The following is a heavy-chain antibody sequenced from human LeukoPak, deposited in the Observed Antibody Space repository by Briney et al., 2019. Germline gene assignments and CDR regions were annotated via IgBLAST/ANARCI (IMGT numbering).Heavy chain of an antibody. V-gene: IGHV3-7*01. D-gene: IGHD3-16*01. J-gene: IGHJ6*02. CDR2: MNQDGSAK. CDR3: ATYTHWVAGDV. CDR1: GFTFSDSW. Sequence: GGPLRLYCAASGFTFSDSWMSWVRQAPGKGLEWVANMNQDGSAKGYVDSVKGRFTISRDSARNSLYLQMSSLRPEDTAVYYCATYTHWVAGDVWGQGTTVTVSS.